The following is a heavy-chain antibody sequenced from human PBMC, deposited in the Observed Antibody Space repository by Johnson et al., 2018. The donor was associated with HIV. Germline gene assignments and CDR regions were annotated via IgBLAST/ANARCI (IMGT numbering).Heavy chain of an antibody. D-gene: IGHD6-13*01. CDR3: AKSIAAAGTNAFDI. CDR2: IKQEGSEK. CDR1: GFTFSSYW. Sequence: VQLVESGGGLVQPGGSLRLSCAASGFTFSSYWMSWVRQAPGKGLEWVTNIKQEGSEKYYVDSVKGRFTVSRDNAKTSLYLQMNSLRAEDTAVYYCAKSIAAAGTNAFDIWGQGTMVTVSS. V-gene: IGHV3-7*02. J-gene: IGHJ3*02.